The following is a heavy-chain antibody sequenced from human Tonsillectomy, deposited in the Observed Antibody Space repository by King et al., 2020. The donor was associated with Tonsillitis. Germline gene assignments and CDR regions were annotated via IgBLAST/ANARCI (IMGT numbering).Heavy chain of an antibody. D-gene: IGHD3-22*01. CDR2: ISYDGSNK. CDR1: GFTFSNYA. J-gene: IGHJ3*02. Sequence: QVQLVESGGGVVQPGRSLRLSCAASGFTFSNYAMHWVRQAPGKGLEWVAVISYDGSNKYYADSVNGRFTISRDNSKNTLYLQMNSLRPEDTAVYYCARSYYYESSGYYADDAFDIWGQGTMVTVSS. V-gene: IGHV3-30*01. CDR3: ARSYYYESSGYYADDAFDI.